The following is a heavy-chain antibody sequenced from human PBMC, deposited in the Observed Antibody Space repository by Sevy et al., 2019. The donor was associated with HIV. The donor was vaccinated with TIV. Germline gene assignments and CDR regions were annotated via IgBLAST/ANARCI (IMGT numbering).Heavy chain of an antibody. CDR3: AKDRSQPRLSKTVAGTLDY. D-gene: IGHD6-19*01. CDR2: ISYDGSNK. Sequence: GGSLRLSCAASGFTFSSYGMHWVRQAPGKGLEWVAVISYDGSNKYYADSVKGRFTISRDNSKNTLYLQMNSLRAEDTAVYYSAKDRSQPRLSKTVAGTLDYWGQGSLVTVSS. CDR1: GFTFSSYG. J-gene: IGHJ4*02. V-gene: IGHV3-30*18.